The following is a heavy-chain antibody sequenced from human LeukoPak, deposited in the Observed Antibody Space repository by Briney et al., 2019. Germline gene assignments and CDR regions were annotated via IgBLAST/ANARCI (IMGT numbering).Heavy chain of an antibody. D-gene: IGHD5-12*01. CDR1: SSSSYY. Sequence: SSSSYYWGWIRQPPGKGLESVAIIKQDGGERYYVDSVKGRFTNSRDNAKNSLYLQMNSLRAEDTAVYFCARDPGGYSGYDVDHWGQGTLVTVSS. CDR2: IKQDGGER. J-gene: IGHJ4*02. V-gene: IGHV3-7*01. CDR3: ARDPGGYSGYDVDH.